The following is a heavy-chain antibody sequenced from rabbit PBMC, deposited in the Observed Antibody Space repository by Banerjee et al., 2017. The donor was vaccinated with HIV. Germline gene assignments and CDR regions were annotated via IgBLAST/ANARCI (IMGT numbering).Heavy chain of an antibody. CDR2: IYAGSSGST. D-gene: IGHD6-1*01. CDR3: ARAAGYAGYGFATGFNL. Sequence: QSLEESGGDLVKPGASLTLTCTASGFSFSSYYYMCWVRQAPGKGLEWIACIYAGSSGSTYYANWAKGRFTISKTSSTTVTLQMTSLTAADTATYFCARAAGYAGYGFATGFNLWGPGTLVTVS. J-gene: IGHJ4*01. V-gene: IGHV1S40*01. CDR1: GFSFSSYYY.